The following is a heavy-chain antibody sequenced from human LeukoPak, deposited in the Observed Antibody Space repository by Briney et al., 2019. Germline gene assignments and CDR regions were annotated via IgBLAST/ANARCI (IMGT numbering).Heavy chain of an antibody. CDR2: MNPNSGNT. V-gene: IGHV1-8*01. Sequence: ASEKVSCKASGYTFTSYDINWVRQATGQGLEWMGWMNPNSGNTGYAQKFQGRVTMTRNTSISTAYMELSSLRSEDTAVYYCATASGGSSWYPSYYYYYGMDVWGQGTTVTVSS. CDR1: GYTFTSYD. D-gene: IGHD6-13*01. J-gene: IGHJ6*02. CDR3: ATASGGSSWYPSYYYYYGMDV.